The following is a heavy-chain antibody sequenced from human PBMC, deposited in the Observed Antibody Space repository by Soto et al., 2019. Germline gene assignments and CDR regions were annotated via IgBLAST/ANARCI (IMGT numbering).Heavy chain of an antibody. J-gene: IGHJ4*02. D-gene: IGHD2-21*01. Sequence: QITLKESGPTLVKPTQTLTLTCTFSGFSFTPDGMGVAWIRQPPGKALERLALIYWDDDKRYSPSLKSRLTITKDASRNQVVITLTNMDPADTATYYCAHRYWAADGMRYYFDYWGQGTLVTVSS. V-gene: IGHV2-5*02. CDR1: GFSFTPDGMG. CDR2: IYWDDDK. CDR3: AHRYWAADGMRYYFDY.